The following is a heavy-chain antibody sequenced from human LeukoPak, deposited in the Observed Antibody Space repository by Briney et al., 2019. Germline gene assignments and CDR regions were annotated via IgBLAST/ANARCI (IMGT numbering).Heavy chain of an antibody. V-gene: IGHV3-30*04. J-gene: IGHJ6*03. CDR3: AKTGYFDWLSIYYYYMDV. CDR1: GFTFSSYA. CDR2: ISYDGSNK. D-gene: IGHD3-9*01. Sequence: GGSLRLSCAASGFTFSSYAMHWVRQAPGKGLEWVAVISYDGSNKYYADSVKGRFTISRDNSKNTLYLQMNSLRAEDTAVYYCAKTGYFDWLSIYYYYMDVWGKGTTVTISS.